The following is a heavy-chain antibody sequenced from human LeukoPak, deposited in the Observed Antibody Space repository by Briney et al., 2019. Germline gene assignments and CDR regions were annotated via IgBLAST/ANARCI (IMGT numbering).Heavy chain of an antibody. J-gene: IGHJ4*02. D-gene: IGHD3-3*01. CDR2: ISGSGGAT. CDR1: GFTFSSYA. CDR3: AKGHHYDFWSGYYTGYFDY. Sequence: GSLRLSCAASGFTFSSYAMSWVRQAPGKGLEWVSAISGSGGATYYADSVKGRFTISRDNSKNTLYLQMNSLRAEDTAVYYCAKGHHYDFWSGYYTGYFDYWGQGTLVTVSS. V-gene: IGHV3-23*01.